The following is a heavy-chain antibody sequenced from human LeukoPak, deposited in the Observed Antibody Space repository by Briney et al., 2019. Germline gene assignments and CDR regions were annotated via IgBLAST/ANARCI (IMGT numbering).Heavy chain of an antibody. D-gene: IGHD6-13*01. J-gene: IGHJ3*02. CDR2: ISGSGGST. V-gene: IGHV3-23*01. CDR3: AKDRESSSWLAFDI. Sequence: GGSLRLSCAASGFTFSSYSMNWVRQAPGKGLEWVSAISGSGGSTYYADSVKGRFTISRDNSKNTLYLQMNSLRAEDTAVYYCAKDRESSSWLAFDIWGQGTLVTVSS. CDR1: GFTFSSYS.